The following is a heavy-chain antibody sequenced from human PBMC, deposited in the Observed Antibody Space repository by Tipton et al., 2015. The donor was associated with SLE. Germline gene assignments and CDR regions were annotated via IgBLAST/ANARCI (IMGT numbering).Heavy chain of an antibody. V-gene: IGHV4-59*01. CDR2: VYYSGST. CDR3: ARGYCTGGGCQLMYFDL. D-gene: IGHD2-8*02. Sequence: TLSLTCSVSGDSITAYYWSWIRQPPGKGLEWIGYVYYSGSTNYNPSLKSRLTISVDTSNNQFSLELTSVTAADTAVYYCARGYCTGGGCQLMYFDLWGRGTLVTVSS. J-gene: IGHJ2*01. CDR1: GDSITAYY.